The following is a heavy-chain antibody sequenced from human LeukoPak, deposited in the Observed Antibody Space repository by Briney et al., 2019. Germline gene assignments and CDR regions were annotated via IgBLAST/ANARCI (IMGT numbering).Heavy chain of an antibody. V-gene: IGHV3-23*01. CDR1: GFTFSNDA. D-gene: IGHD6-19*01. Sequence: GGSLRLSCAASGFTFSNDAMSWGRQAPGKGLEWVSAISGYVGSTYYADSVKGRFTISRDNSKNTLYLQMNSLRAEDTAVYYCARDRGSVAVAGIDYWGQGTLVTVSS. CDR3: ARDRGSVAVAGIDY. CDR2: ISGYVGST. J-gene: IGHJ4*02.